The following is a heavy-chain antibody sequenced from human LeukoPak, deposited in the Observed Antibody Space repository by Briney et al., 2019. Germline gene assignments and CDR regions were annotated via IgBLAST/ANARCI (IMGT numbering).Heavy chain of an antibody. J-gene: IGHJ5*02. V-gene: IGHV3-30-3*01. CDR2: IPYDVSHK. CDR3: ARGGYCSSTSCYSCMRNWFDP. CDR1: GFTFSSYA. Sequence: ARSLRLSCAASGFTFSSYAMHWDRQAPGNGLEWVAVIPYDVSHKYYTNSVKGPFTISRNNSKNPMYLQINSLRAEDKALYYCARGGYCSSTSCYSCMRNWFDPWGQGTLVTVSS. D-gene: IGHD2-2*01.